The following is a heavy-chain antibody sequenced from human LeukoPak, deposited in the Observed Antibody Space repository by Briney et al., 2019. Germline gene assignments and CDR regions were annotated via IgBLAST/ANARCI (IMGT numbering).Heavy chain of an antibody. D-gene: IGHD6-13*01. CDR3: AKDGVFDSGFASSWPLPRDV. J-gene: IGHJ6*04. CDR2: IDHSGRT. CDR1: GGSFSGYY. Sequence: TTSETLSLTCAVYGGSFSGYYWSWIRQSPGKGLEWIGEIDHSGRTIYNPSLKSRVTMSIDTSKNHFSLKLSSVTAADTAVYYCAKDGVFDSGFASSWPLPRDVWGKGTTVIVSS. V-gene: IGHV4-34*01.